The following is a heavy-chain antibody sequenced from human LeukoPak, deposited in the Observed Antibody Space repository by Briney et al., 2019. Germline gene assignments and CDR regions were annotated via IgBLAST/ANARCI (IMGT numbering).Heavy chain of an antibody. V-gene: IGHV1-46*01. Sequence: ASVKVSCKASGYTFISYYIHWVRQAPGQGLEWMGIINPRGGTTSYAQKFQGRVTMTRDTSTGTVYMEVSSLRPEDTAVYYCARGIATAGYDYWGQGTLVTVSS. D-gene: IGHD6-13*01. CDR1: GYTFISYY. CDR3: ARGIATAGYDY. CDR2: INPRGGTT. J-gene: IGHJ4*02.